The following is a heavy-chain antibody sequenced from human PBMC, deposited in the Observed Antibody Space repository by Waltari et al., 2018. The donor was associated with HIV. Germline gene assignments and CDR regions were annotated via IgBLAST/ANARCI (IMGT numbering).Heavy chain of an antibody. J-gene: IGHJ4*02. V-gene: IGHV1-2*02. Sequence: QVQLVQSGAEVKKPGASVKVSCKASGYTFTGYYMHWVRQAPGQGLEWMGWLNPSSGGANDAQEFHGRVTMTRETSISTAYMELSMLRSDDTAVYYCARGQYCSGGSCYYFDYWGQGTLVTVSS. D-gene: IGHD2-15*01. CDR3: ARGQYCSGGSCYYFDY. CDR2: LNPSSGGA. CDR1: GYTFTGYY.